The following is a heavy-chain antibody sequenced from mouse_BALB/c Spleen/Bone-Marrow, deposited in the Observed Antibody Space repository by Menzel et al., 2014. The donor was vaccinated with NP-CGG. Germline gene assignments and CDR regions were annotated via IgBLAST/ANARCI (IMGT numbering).Heavy chain of an antibody. CDR3: AIIYYYDSLYCFDY. J-gene: IGHJ2*01. CDR1: GYSITSDYA. V-gene: IGHV3-2*02. D-gene: IGHD1-1*01. Sequence: EVQLQQSGPGLVKPSQSLSLTCTVTGYSITSDYAWNWVRQFPGNKQEWMGYISYSGSTSYNPSLKSRISITRDTSKSQFFLQLNSVTAEDSATYYCAIIYYYDSLYCFDYWGQGTTLTVSS. CDR2: ISYSGST.